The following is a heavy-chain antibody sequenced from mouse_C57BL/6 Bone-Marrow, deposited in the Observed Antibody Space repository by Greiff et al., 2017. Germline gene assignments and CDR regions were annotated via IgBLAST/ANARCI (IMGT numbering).Heavy chain of an antibody. D-gene: IGHD5-1*01. J-gene: IGHJ2*01. Sequence: VQLQQSGAELVKPGASVKMSCKASGYTFTTYPIEWMKQNPGKSLEWIGNFHPYNDDTKYNEKFKGKATLTVVQSSNTVYLELSRLTSVDSAVYYCARSSTFFYYFDGWGQGTTLTVSS. CDR2: FHPYNDDT. V-gene: IGHV1-47*01. CDR3: ARSSTFFYYFDG. CDR1: GYTFTTYP.